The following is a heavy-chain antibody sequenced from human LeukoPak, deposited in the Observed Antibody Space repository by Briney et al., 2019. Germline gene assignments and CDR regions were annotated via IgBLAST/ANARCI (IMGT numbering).Heavy chain of an antibody. D-gene: IGHD3-9*01. CDR1: GYTFINYA. J-gene: IGHJ4*02. CDR2: ISTDTGNP. Sequence: GASVKVSCKASGYTFINYALNWVRQAPGQGLEWIGWISTDTGNPTYAHGFTGRFVFSLDTSDSTAYLQIISLKAEDTAVYYCASSTLLWNDWFETYFESWGPGTLVTVSS. V-gene: IGHV7-4-1*02. CDR3: ASSTLLWNDWFETYFES.